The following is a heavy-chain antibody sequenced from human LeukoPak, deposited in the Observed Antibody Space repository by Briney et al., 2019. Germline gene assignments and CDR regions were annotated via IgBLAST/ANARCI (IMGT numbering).Heavy chain of an antibody. CDR3: ARTRGDPNWYFDL. V-gene: IGHV4-39*01. CDR1: GGSISSSSYY. Sequence: PSETLSLTCTVSGGSISSSSYYWGWIRQSPGKGLEWIGSLYYSGSTYYNPSLKSRVTISVDTSKNQFSLKLSSVTAADTAVFYCARTRGDPNWYFDLWGRGILVTVSS. D-gene: IGHD3-10*01. CDR2: LYYSGST. J-gene: IGHJ2*01.